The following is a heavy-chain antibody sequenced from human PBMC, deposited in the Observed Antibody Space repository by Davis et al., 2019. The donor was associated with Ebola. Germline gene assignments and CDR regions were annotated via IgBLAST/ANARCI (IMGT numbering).Heavy chain of an antibody. V-gene: IGHV3-48*03. J-gene: IGHJ4*02. D-gene: IGHD3-3*01. CDR3: ARVPPLRFLEWLSLDY. CDR2: ISSSGSTI. CDR1: GFTFSSYE. Sequence: GESLKISCAASGFTFSSYEMNWVRQAPGKRLEWVSYISSSGSTIYYADSVKGRFTISRDNAKNSLYLQMNSLRAEDTAVYYCARVPPLRFLEWLSLDYWGQGTLVTVSS.